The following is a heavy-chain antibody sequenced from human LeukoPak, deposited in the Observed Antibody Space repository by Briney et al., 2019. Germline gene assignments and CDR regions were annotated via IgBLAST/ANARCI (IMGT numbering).Heavy chain of an antibody. CDR2: IIPIFGTA. Sequence: ASVKVSCKASGGTFSSYAISWVRQAPGQGLEWMGGIIPIFGTANYAQKFQGRATITADKSTSTAYMELSSLRSEDTAVYYCARPGVHYYDSSAPGPFDYWGQGTLVTVSS. D-gene: IGHD3-22*01. CDR1: GGTFSSYA. V-gene: IGHV1-69*06. J-gene: IGHJ4*02. CDR3: ARPGVHYYDSSAPGPFDY.